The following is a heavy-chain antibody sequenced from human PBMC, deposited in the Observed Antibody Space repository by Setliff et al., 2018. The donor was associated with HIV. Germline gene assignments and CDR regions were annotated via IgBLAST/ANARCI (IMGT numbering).Heavy chain of an antibody. V-gene: IGHV3-7*01. Sequence: PGGSLRLSCAASGFTFTSYWMIWVRQAPGKGLEWVANINQDGSENYFVDSVKGRFTISRDNTRSSLFLHVDSLTAEDTAVYYCAREALSRDGYSYFDYWGQGTLVTVSS. CDR1: GFTFTSYW. J-gene: IGHJ4*02. CDR3: AREALSRDGYSYFDY. CDR2: INQDGSEN. D-gene: IGHD5-12*01.